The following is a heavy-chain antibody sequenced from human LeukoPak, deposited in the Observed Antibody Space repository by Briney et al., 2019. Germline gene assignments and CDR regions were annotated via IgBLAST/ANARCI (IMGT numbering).Heavy chain of an antibody. CDR1: GFTFGSYT. Sequence: GGSLRLSCAASGFTFGSYTMSWVRQAPGKGLRWVSTINDNGDGTYYADSVTGRFTISRDNFYNTLSLQMNSMGDEDTGVYYWAKGLRTGVGPYMGYHYYMDVWGKGATVTVSS. D-gene: IGHD3-16*01. CDR2: INDNGDGT. V-gene: IGHV3-23*01. J-gene: IGHJ6*03. CDR3: AKGLRTGVGPYMGYHYYMDV.